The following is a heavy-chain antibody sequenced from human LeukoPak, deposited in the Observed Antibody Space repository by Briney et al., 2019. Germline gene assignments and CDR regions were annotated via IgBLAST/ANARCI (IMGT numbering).Heavy chain of an antibody. Sequence: SETLSLTCAVYGGSFSGYYWSWIRQPPGKGLEWIGEINHSGCTNYNPSLKSRVTISVDTSKNQFSLKLSSVTAADTAVYYCARGQGIAAAGCLDYWGQGTLVTVSS. D-gene: IGHD6-13*01. CDR1: GGSFSGYY. CDR3: ARGQGIAAAGCLDY. J-gene: IGHJ4*02. CDR2: INHSGCT. V-gene: IGHV4-34*01.